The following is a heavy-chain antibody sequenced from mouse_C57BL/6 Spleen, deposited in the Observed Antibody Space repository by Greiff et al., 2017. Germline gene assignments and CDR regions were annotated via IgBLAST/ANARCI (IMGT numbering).Heavy chain of an antibody. CDR3: ARQEIYYGYDEESFYVYY. V-gene: IGHV5-17*01. CDR1: GFTFSDYG. CDR2: ISSGSSTI. Sequence: EVKLMESGGGLVKPGGSLKLSCAASGFTFSDYGMHWVRQAPEKGLAWVAYISSGSSTIYYADTVKGRFTISRDNAKNTLFLQMTSLRSEDTAMYYCARQEIYYGYDEESFYVYYWGQGTTLTVSS. D-gene: IGHD2-2*01. J-gene: IGHJ2*01.